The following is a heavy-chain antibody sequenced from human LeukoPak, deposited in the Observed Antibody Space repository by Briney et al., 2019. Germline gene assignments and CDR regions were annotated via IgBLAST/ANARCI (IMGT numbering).Heavy chain of an antibody. D-gene: IGHD3-22*01. CDR3: AREGYDSSGYYFDY. Sequence: PGGSLRLSCAASGFTFSSYAMSWVRQAPGKGLEWVSDINWNGGSTGYADSVKGRFTISRDNAKNSLYLQMNSLRAEDTALYHCAREGYDSSGYYFDYWGQGTLVTVSS. V-gene: IGHV3-20*01. J-gene: IGHJ4*02. CDR1: GFTFSSYA. CDR2: INWNGGST.